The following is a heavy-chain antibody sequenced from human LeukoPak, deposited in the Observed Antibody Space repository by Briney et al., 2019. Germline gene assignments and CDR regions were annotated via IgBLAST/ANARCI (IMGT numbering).Heavy chain of an antibody. V-gene: IGHV4-39*01. J-gene: IGHJ4*02. CDR2: FSYSGST. Sequence: PSETLSLTCTVSGGSINSRRDNWGWIRQPPGKRLEYIRIFSYSGSTYYNPSLKSRVTISVDTSKNQFSLKLSSVTAADTATYYCAGYTIFGVVTVDYWGQGTPVTVSS. CDR3: AGYTIFGVVTVDY. D-gene: IGHD3-3*01. CDR1: GGSINSRRDN.